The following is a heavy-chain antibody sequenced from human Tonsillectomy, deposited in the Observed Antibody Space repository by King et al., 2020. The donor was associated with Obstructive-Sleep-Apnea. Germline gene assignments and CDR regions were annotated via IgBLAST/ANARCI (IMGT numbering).Heavy chain of an antibody. CDR3: AGSTYYYYGMDV. V-gene: IGHV4-59*08. CDR1: GGSISSYY. Sequence: LQLQESGPGLVKPSETLSLTCTVSGGSISSYYWSWIRQPPGKGLEWIGYIYYSGSTNYNPSLKGRVTISVDTSKNQFSLKLSSVTAADTAVYYCAGSTYYYYGMDVWGQGTTVTVSS. J-gene: IGHJ6*02. CDR2: IYYSGST.